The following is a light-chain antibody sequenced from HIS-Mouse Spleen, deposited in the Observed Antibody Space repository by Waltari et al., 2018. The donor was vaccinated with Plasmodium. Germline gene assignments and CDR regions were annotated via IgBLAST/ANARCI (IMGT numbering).Light chain of an antibody. CDR3: YSTDSSGNHRV. CDR1: ALPKKY. Sequence: SYELTQPPSVSVSPGQTARITCSGDALPKKYAYWYQQKSGKAPVLVIYEDSKRPSGIPERCCGASSGTMATVTISGAQVEDEADYYCYSTDSSGNHRVFGGGTKLTVL. CDR2: EDS. V-gene: IGLV3-10*01. J-gene: IGLJ3*02.